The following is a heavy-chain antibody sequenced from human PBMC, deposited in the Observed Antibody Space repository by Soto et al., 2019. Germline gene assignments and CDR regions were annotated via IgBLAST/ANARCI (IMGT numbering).Heavy chain of an antibody. Sequence: QVQLVESGGGVVQPGRSLRLSCAASGFTFSSYAMHWVRQAPGKGLEWVAVISYDGSNKYYADSVKGRFTISRDNSKNTLYLQMNSLRAEDTAVYYCAREDGSGTNGVDYWGQGTLVTVSS. CDR3: AREDGSGTNGVDY. J-gene: IGHJ4*02. V-gene: IGHV3-30-3*01. D-gene: IGHD2-2*01. CDR2: ISYDGSNK. CDR1: GFTFSSYA.